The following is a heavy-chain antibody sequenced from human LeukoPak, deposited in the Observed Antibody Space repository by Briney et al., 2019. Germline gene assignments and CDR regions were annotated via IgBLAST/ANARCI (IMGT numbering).Heavy chain of an antibody. CDR1: GYTFTGYY. V-gene: IGHV1-2*02. J-gene: IGHJ4*02. Sequence: ASVKVSCKASGYTFTGYYMHWVRQAPGQGLEWMGWINPNSGGTNYARKFQGRVTMTRNTSISTAYMELSSLRSEDTAVYYCARGPRSIAAPDYWGQGTLVTVSS. D-gene: IGHD6-6*01. CDR3: ARGPRSIAAPDY. CDR2: INPNSGGT.